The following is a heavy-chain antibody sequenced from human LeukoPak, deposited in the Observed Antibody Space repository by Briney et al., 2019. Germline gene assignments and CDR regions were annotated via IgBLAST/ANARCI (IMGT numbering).Heavy chain of an antibody. Sequence: GGSLRLSCTVSGFTFEDYGMNWVRQVPGKEPEWVSGLNWNGGGGRYADSVKGRFIISRDNAKNALYLQLNDLRVEDTAVYYCARDAVPSGRSWFDPWGQGTLVSVSS. CDR2: LNWNGGGG. V-gene: IGHV3-20*04. J-gene: IGHJ5*02. D-gene: IGHD4-17*01. CDR1: GFTFEDYG. CDR3: ARDAVPSGRSWFDP.